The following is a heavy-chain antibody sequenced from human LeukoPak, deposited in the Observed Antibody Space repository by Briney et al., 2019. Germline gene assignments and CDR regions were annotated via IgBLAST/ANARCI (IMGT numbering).Heavy chain of an antibody. CDR1: GGSFSGYY. J-gene: IGHJ3*02. Sequence: SETLSLTCAVYGGSFSGYYWNWIRQPPGKGLEWIGEINHSGSTIYNPSLKSRLTISADTSKNQFSLRLSSVTAADTAVYYCAIIVVIPAAPDAFDIWGQGTMVTVSS. CDR2: INHSGST. CDR3: AIIVVIPAAPDAFDI. V-gene: IGHV4-34*01. D-gene: IGHD2-2*01.